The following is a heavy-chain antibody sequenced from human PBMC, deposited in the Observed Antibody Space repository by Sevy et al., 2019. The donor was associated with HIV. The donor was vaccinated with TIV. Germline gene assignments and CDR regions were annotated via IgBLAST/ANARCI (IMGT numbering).Heavy chain of an antibody. Sequence: GESLKISCKGSGYSFTSYWIGWVRQMPGKGLEWMGIIYPSDSDTRYSPSFQGQVTISADKSISTAYLQWSSLKASDTAMYYCARSHLGYCTNGVCYDHYYYGMDVWGQGTTVTVSS. J-gene: IGHJ6*02. D-gene: IGHD2-8*01. CDR1: GYSFTSYW. V-gene: IGHV5-51*01. CDR3: ARSHLGYCTNGVCYDHYYYGMDV. CDR2: IYPSDSDT.